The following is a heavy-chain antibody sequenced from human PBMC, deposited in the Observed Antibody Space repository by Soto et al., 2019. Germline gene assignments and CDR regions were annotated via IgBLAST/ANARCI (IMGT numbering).Heavy chain of an antibody. D-gene: IGHD6-6*01. J-gene: IGHJ6*02. CDR2: IDWDDDK. CDR3: ARIPRRINYYYGMDV. V-gene: IGHV2-70*01. CDR1: GFSLSTSGMC. Sequence: GSGPTLVNPTQTLTLTCTFSGFSLSTSGMCVSWIRQPPGKALEWLALIDWDDDKYYSTSLKTRLTISKDTSKNQVVLTMTNMDPVDTATYYCARIPRRINYYYGMDVWGQGTTVTVSS.